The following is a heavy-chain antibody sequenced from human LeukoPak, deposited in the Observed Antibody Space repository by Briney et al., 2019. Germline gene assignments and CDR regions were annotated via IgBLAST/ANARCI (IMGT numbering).Heavy chain of an antibody. CDR1: GFTFSSYS. J-gene: IGHJ4*02. D-gene: IGHD3-22*01. V-gene: IGHV3-21*01. CDR2: ISTSSSYI. Sequence: GGSLRLSCAASGFTFSSYSMNWVRQAPGKGLEWVSFISTSSSYIYYADSVKGRFTISRDNSKNTLHLQVNSLRADDTAVYYCAKDQFYDSSGVFDYWGQGTLVTVSS. CDR3: AKDQFYDSSGVFDY.